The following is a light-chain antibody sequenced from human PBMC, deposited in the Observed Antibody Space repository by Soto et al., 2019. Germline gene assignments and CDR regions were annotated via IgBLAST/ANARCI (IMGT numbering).Light chain of an antibody. CDR2: DAS. CDR3: QQFDDLTFT. J-gene: IGKJ5*01. Sequence: DIKLTQSPSSLSASVGDRVTITCQASQDINNYLNWYQQKPGKAPELLIYDASDLEVGVPSRLSGSGSGTVFTLTISSLQPEDIATYYCQQFDDLTFTFGQGTRLEIK. CDR1: QDINNY. V-gene: IGKV1-33*01.